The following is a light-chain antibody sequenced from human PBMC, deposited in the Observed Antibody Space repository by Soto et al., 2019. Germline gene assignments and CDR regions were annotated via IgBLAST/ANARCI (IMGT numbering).Light chain of an antibody. CDR3: QQYGTSPRT. J-gene: IGKJ1*01. Sequence: EIVLTQSPGTLSLSPGERATLSCRASQSVSSSYLAWYQQKPGQAPRLLIYGASSGATGIPDRFSGSGSGTDFTLTISRLEPEDYAVYYCQQYGTSPRTFGQGTTVEIK. CDR1: QSVSSSY. CDR2: GAS. V-gene: IGKV3-20*01.